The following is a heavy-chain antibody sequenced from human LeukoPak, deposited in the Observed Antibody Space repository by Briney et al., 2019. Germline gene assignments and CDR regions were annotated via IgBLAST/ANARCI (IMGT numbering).Heavy chain of an antibody. CDR3: AKSGGYGLIDY. V-gene: IGHV4-39*01. CDR2: IYSSGST. D-gene: IGHD1-26*01. J-gene: IGHJ4*02. Sequence: PSETLSLTCAVSGASISGSGYYWGWIRQPPGKGLEWIGNIYSSGSTYYNASLQSRVTISIDTSKNQFSLRLNSVIAADTAMYYCAKSGGYGLIDYWGQGTRVTVSS. CDR1: GASISGSGYY.